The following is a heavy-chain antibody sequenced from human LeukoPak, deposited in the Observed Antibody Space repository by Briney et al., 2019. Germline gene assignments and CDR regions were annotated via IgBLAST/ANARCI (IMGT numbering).Heavy chain of an antibody. Sequence: SETLSLTCDVSGGSISSGGYSWSWIRQPPGKGLEWIGYIYHSGSTYYNPSLKSRVTISVDRSKNQFSLKLSSVTAADTAVYYCARSYCGGDCYTYYYYGMDVWGQGTTVTVSS. J-gene: IGHJ6*02. CDR1: GGSISSGGYS. CDR3: ARSYCGGDCYTYYYYGMDV. V-gene: IGHV4-30-2*01. CDR2: IYHSGST. D-gene: IGHD2-21*02.